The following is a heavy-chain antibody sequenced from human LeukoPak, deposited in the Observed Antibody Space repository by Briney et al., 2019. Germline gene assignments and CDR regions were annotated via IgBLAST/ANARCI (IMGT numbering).Heavy chain of an antibody. CDR3: ASSIAAAGIFSYYYMDV. J-gene: IGHJ6*03. V-gene: IGHV4-59*01. Sequence: SETLSLTCTVSGGSISSYYWSWIRQPPGKGLEWSGYIYYSGSTNYNPSLKSRVTISVDTSKNQFSLKLSSVTAADTAVYYCASSIAAAGIFSYYYMDVWGKGTTVTISS. D-gene: IGHD6-13*01. CDR2: IYYSGST. CDR1: GGSISSYY.